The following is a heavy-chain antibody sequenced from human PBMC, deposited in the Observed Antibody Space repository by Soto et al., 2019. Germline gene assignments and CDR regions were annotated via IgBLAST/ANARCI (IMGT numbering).Heavy chain of an antibody. Sequence: QVQLQQWGAGLLKPSETLSLTCAVYGGSFSGYYWSWIRQPPGKGLEWIGEINHSGSTNYNPSLKCRVTISVDTSKNQFSLKLSSVTAADTAVYYCARSGRSSGWARIDYWGQGTLVTVSS. CDR3: ARSGRSSGWARIDY. J-gene: IGHJ4*02. D-gene: IGHD6-19*01. V-gene: IGHV4-34*01. CDR2: INHSGST. CDR1: GGSFSGYY.